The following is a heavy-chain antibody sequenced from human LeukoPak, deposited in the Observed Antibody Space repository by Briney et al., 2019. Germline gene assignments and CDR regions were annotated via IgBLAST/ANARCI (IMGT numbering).Heavy chain of an antibody. J-gene: IGHJ4*02. CDR2: ISSNGNTE. V-gene: IGHV3-48*03. CDR3: ARDTLSGPFVTSLDY. D-gene: IGHD3-9*01. CDR1: GFTFSSYD. Sequence: GGSLRLSCAASGFTFSSYDMNWVRQAPGKGLEWVSHISSNGNTEYYLDSVRLRFTMSRDNAKNLLFLQLDSLRAEDTAVYYCARDTLSGPFVTSLDYWGQGALVTVSS.